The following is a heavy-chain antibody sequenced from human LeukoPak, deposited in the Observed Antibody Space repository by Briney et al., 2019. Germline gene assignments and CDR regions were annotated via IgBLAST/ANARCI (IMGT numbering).Heavy chain of an antibody. Sequence: PSETLSLTCTVSGGSISSSSYYWGWIRQPPGKGLEWIGSIYYSGSTYYNPSLKSRVTISVDTSKNQFSLKLSSVTAADTAVYYCARLARLWFGELLTLDYWGQGTLVTVSS. CDR3: ARLARLWFGELLTLDY. V-gene: IGHV4-39*01. CDR1: GGSISSSSYY. J-gene: IGHJ4*02. CDR2: IYYSGST. D-gene: IGHD3-10*01.